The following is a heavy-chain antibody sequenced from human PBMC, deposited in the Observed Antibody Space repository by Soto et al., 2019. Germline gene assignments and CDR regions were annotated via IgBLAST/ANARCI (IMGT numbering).Heavy chain of an antibody. CDR3: ARGRLPFDY. J-gene: IGHJ4*02. CDR2: IYHSGST. D-gene: IGHD2-21*01. V-gene: IGHV4-38-2*01. Sequence: SETLSLTCAVSGYSISSGYYWGWIRQPPGKGLEWIGSIYHSGSTYYNPSLKSRVTISVDTSKNQFSLKLSSVTAADTAVYYCARGRLPFDYWGQGTLVTVSS. CDR1: GYSISSGYY.